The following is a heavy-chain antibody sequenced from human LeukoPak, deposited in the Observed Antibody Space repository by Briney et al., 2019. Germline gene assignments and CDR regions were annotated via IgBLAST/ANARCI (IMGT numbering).Heavy chain of an antibody. CDR2: MNPSNGGT. V-gene: IGHV1-2*02. J-gene: IGHJ4*02. D-gene: IGHD6-6*01. CDR1: GYSFSGYY. CDR3: AREYEYSNSN. Sequence: ASVKVSCKASGYSFSGYYIHWVRQAPGQGLEWMGWMNPSNGGTNYAQKSQGRVTMTRDTSISTAYMEVSSLRSDDTAIYYCAREYEYSNSNWGQGTLVTVSS.